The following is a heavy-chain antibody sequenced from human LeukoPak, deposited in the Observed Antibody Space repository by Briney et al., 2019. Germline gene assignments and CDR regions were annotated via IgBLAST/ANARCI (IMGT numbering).Heavy chain of an antibody. Sequence: GESLTLSCVASGFTFTKAWMSWVRQAPGKGLEWIARIKDGGGTTDYAAPVKGRFTISRDGSRNTVSLQMNSLNTEDIGVYYCTTDLGAYGDYLRNWGQGSLVTVSS. D-gene: IGHD4-17*01. J-gene: IGHJ1*01. CDR3: TTDLGAYGDYLRN. CDR2: IKDGGGTT. CDR1: GFTFTKAW. V-gene: IGHV3-15*01.